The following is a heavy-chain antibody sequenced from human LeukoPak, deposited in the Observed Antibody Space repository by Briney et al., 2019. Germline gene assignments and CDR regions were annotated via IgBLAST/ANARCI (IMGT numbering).Heavy chain of an antibody. Sequence: SGTLSLTCTVSGGSISSYYWSWIRQPPGKGLEWIGFIFYSGTTNDKPSLNSRVTISVDTSKNQFSLKLSSVTAADTAVYYCARDIGYCSSTNCSYYYYYGMDVRGQGTTVTVSS. CDR3: ARDIGYCSSTNCSYYYYYGMDV. CDR2: IFYSGTT. V-gene: IGHV4-59*01. CDR1: GGSISSYY. J-gene: IGHJ6*02. D-gene: IGHD2-2*01.